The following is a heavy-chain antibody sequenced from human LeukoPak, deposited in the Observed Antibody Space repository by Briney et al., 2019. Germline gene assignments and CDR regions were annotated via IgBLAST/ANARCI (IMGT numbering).Heavy chain of an antibody. CDR3: ARSSGWHLLLLDY. V-gene: IGHV4-30-2*03. Sequence: SETLSLTCAVSGGSISSGGYSWSWIRQPPGKGLEWIGYIYYSGSTYYNPSLKSRVTISVDTSKNQFSLKLNSVTAADTAVYYCARSSGWHLLLLDYWGQGTLVTVSS. CDR1: GGSISSGGYS. D-gene: IGHD6-25*01. J-gene: IGHJ4*02. CDR2: IYYSGST.